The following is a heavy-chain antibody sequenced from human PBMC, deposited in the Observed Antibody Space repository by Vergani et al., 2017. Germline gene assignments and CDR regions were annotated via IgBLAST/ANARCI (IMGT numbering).Heavy chain of an antibody. CDR1: GGSISSGGYY. D-gene: IGHD6-13*01. Sequence: QLQLQESGPGLVKPSQTLSLTCTVSGGSISSGGYYCNWIRQAPGKGLEWIGSLSTTGGATHASHNPSLKSRVSISVDTSKSQFSLRLTSVTAADSAIYYCAGDTHSWQRADRWGQGLLVSVSS. CDR3: AGDTHSWQRADR. J-gene: IGHJ5*02. V-gene: IGHV4-31*03. CDR2: LSTTGGA.